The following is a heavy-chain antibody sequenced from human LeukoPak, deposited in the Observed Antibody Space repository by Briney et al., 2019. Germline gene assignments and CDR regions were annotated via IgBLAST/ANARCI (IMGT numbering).Heavy chain of an antibody. V-gene: IGHV3-48*03. CDR3: ARDDYGGKGDY. CDR2: ISSSGSTI. CDR1: GFTFSSYE. J-gene: IGHJ4*02. Sequence: GGSLRLSCAGSGFTFSSYEMNWVRQAPGKGLEWVSYISSSGSTIYYADSVKGRFTISRDNAKNSLYLQMNSLRAEDTAVYYCARDDYGGKGDYWGQGTLVTVSS. D-gene: IGHD4-23*01.